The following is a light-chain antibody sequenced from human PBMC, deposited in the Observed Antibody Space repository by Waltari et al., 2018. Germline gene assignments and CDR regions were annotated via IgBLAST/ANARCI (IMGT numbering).Light chain of an antibody. CDR2: GVS. CDR1: SSDIGSYNY. J-gene: IGLJ3*02. Sequence: QSALTQAASVSGSPGPPITISCTGTSSDIGSYNYVSWYQQHPGKAPKLIIYGVSNRPAGVSSRCSGSQAGTTASLAISWHQAEDEADYYCNSYANSNTRVFGGGTKLTGL. V-gene: IGLV2-14*03. CDR3: NSYANSNTRV.